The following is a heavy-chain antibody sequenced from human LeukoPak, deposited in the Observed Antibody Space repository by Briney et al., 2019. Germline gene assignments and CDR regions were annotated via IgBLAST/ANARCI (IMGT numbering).Heavy chain of an antibody. CDR3: ARHLSSSWNFDY. V-gene: IGHV4-59*08. J-gene: IGHJ4*02. Sequence: SETLSLTCTVSGGSISSHYWTWIRQPPGKGLEWIGYVYSSGITNYNPSPASRLTISVDTFSNQFSLDLTSMTAADTAVYYCARHLSSSWNFDYWGRGTLVTVSS. CDR1: GGSISSHY. D-gene: IGHD6-13*01. CDR2: VYSSGIT.